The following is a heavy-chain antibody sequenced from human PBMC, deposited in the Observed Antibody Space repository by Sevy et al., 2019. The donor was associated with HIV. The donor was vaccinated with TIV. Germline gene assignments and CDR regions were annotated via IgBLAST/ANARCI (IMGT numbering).Heavy chain of an antibody. J-gene: IGHJ4*01. CDR3: ARPDLSGWYFDF. CDR1: GFTFSSYS. V-gene: IGHV3-48*01. D-gene: IGHD6-19*01. Sequence: GGSLRLSCVASGFTFSSYSMNWVRQAPGKGLEWVSYISSSSDSSRTLYYADSVKGRFNISRDNAKNSVHLQMTSLRVEDPAVYYCARPDLSGWYFDFWGHGTLVTVSS. CDR2: ISSSSDSSRTL.